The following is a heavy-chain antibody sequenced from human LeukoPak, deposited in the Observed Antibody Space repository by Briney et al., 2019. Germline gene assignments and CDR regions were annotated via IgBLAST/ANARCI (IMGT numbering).Heavy chain of an antibody. V-gene: IGHV1-18*01. D-gene: IGHD4-4*01. CDR2: ISAYNGNT. J-gene: IGHJ4*02. CDR3: ARVPALTVTTGPSDY. CDR1: GYTFTSYG. Sequence: GASVKVSCKASGYTFTSYGISWVRQAPGQGLEWMGWISAYNGNTNYAQKLQGRVTMTTDTSTSTAYMELRSLRSDDTAVYYCARVPALTVTTGPSDYWGQGTLVTVSS.